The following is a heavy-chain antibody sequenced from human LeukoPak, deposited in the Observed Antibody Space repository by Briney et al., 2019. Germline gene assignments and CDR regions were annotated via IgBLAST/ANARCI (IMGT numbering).Heavy chain of an antibody. J-gene: IGHJ3*02. CDR2: ISSSSSYI. V-gene: IGHV3-21*01. Sequence: RGGSLRLSCAASGFTFSRHSINWVRQAPGKGLEWVSSISSSSSYIYYADSVKGRFTISRDNAKNSLYLQMNSLRAEDTAVYYCARDSGNYLDAFDIWGQGTMVTVSS. D-gene: IGHD1-7*01. CDR3: ARDSGNYLDAFDI. CDR1: GFTFSRHS.